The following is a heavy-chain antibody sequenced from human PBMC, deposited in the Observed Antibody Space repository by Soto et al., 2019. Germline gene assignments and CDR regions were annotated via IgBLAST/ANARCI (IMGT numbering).Heavy chain of an antibody. J-gene: IGHJ4*02. V-gene: IGHV3-7*03. CDR2: IKFDGSEK. CDR3: VKDGGYCSSSTCYAPRNHYFDS. CDR1: VFTFSDYW. Sequence: WALRLSCEASVFTFSDYWMSWVRQAPGKGPEWVANIKFDGSEKQYVDSVRGRFTISRDNSRSSLSLQMNSLRAGDTAVYYCVKDGGYCSSSTCYAPRNHYFDSWGQGTLVTVSS. D-gene: IGHD2-2*01.